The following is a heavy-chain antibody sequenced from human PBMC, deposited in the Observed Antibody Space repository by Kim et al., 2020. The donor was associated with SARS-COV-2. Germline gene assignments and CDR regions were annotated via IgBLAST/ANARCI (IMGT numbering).Heavy chain of an antibody. Sequence: GGSLRLSCTASGFTFGDYAMSWFRQAPGKGLEWVGFIRSKAYGGTTEYAASVKGRFTISRDDSKSIAYLQMNSLKTEDTAVYYCTSRVGATKVGDYWGQGTLVTVSS. D-gene: IGHD1-26*01. CDR2: IRSKAYGGTT. CDR1: GFTFGDYA. V-gene: IGHV3-49*03. J-gene: IGHJ4*02. CDR3: TSRVGATKVGDY.